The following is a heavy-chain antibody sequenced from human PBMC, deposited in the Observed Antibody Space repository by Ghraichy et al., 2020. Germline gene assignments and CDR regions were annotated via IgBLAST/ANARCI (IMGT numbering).Heavy chain of an antibody. Sequence: LTCVASGFTFSDYGMQWVRQAPGMGLEWVTFIGYDGSKKYYADSVKGRFTISRDNSKNTLYLQMNSLRPEDTAMYYCAKDPHGGFFDYWGQGTLVTVSS. J-gene: IGHJ4*03. V-gene: IGHV3-30*02. CDR2: IGYDGSKK. CDR1: GFTFSDYG. CDR3: AKDPHGGFFDY. D-gene: IGHD3-16*01.